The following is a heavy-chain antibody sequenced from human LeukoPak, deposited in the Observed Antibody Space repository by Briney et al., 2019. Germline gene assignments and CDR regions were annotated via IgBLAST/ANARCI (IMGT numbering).Heavy chain of an antibody. Sequence: SETLSLTCTVSGGSISTSSYYWSWIRQSPGKGLEWIGYIYYSGSTNYNPSLKSRVTISVDTSKNQFSLKLSSVTAADTAVYYCAREALDGYNLPYYFDYWGRGSLVTVSS. CDR2: IYYSGST. CDR1: GGSISTSSYY. J-gene: IGHJ4*02. D-gene: IGHD5-24*01. V-gene: IGHV4-61*01. CDR3: AREALDGYNLPYYFDY.